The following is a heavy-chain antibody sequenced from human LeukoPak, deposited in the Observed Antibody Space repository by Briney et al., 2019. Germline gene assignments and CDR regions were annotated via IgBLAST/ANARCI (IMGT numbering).Heavy chain of an antibody. D-gene: IGHD3-10*01. V-gene: IGHV1-2*02. CDR1: GYTFTSYY. Sequence: GASVKVSCKASGYTFTSYYMHWVRQAPGQGLEWMGWINPNSGGTNYAQKFQGRVTMTRDTSISTAYMELSRLRSDDTAVYYCARGPNRGTYYYGSGSSPFDPWGQGTLVTVSS. J-gene: IGHJ5*02. CDR2: INPNSGGT. CDR3: ARGPNRGTYYYGSGSSPFDP.